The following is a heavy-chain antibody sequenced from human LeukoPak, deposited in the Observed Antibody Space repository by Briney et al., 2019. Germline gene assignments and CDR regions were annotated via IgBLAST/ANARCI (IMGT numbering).Heavy chain of an antibody. Sequence: SSETLSLTCAVSGGSISTRNWWSWVRQPPGKGLEWIGEVHHSGSTNYNPSLKSRVTISVDTSMNQFSLKLSSVTAADTAVYYCAREGPLRSYYNVYYYYYMDVWGKGTTVTISS. V-gene: IGHV4-4*02. CDR1: GGSISTRNW. J-gene: IGHJ6*03. CDR3: AREGPLRSYYNVYYYYYMDV. D-gene: IGHD3-10*01. CDR2: VHHSGST.